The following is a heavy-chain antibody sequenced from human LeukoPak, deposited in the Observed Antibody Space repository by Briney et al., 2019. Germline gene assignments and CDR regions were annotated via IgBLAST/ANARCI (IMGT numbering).Heavy chain of an antibody. D-gene: IGHD3-10*01. J-gene: IGHJ4*02. V-gene: IGHV3-33*05. CDR1: GFTFSIYG. Sequence: GRSLRLSCAASGFTFSIYGMHWVRQAPGKGLEWLAHILLDGNNKYIGDSVKGRFTISRDNSKNTLYLQMNSLRAEDTAVYYCARDKGKGASFDYWGLGTLVTVSA. CDR3: ARDKGKGASFDY. CDR2: ILLDGNNK.